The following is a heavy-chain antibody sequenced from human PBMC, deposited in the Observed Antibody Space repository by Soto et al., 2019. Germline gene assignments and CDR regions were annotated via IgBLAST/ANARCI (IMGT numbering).Heavy chain of an antibody. Sequence: PGGSLRLSCAASGFIFSNCWMNWVRQAPGKGLEWVGRIRSKIDGGTTDYAAPVKGRFTISRDDSKDTLYLQMNSLKTEDTAVYYCTTQPYNWNDEGANWGQGTLVTVSS. D-gene: IGHD1-1*01. CDR2: IRSKIDGGTT. V-gene: IGHV3-15*07. CDR1: GFIFSNCW. J-gene: IGHJ4*02. CDR3: TTQPYNWNDEGAN.